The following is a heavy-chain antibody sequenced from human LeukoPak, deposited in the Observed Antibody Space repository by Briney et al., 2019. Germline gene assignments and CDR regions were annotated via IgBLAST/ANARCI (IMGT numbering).Heavy chain of an antibody. V-gene: IGHV4-34*01. CDR3: ATGDGYCDGGTCYSYFDY. D-gene: IGHD2-15*01. Sequence: KPSETLSLTCAAYGGSFSGYYWSWVRQPPGKGLEWIGEINHSGSTNYYPSLKSRVTISVDTSKHQFSLKLSSVTAADTAVYYCATGDGYCDGGTCYSYFDYWGQGTLVTVSS. J-gene: IGHJ4*02. CDR1: GGSFSGYY. CDR2: INHSGST.